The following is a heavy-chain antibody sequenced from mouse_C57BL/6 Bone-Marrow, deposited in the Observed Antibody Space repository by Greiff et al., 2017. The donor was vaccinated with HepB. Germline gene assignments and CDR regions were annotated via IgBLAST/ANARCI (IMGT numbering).Heavy chain of an antibody. J-gene: IGHJ4*01. D-gene: IGHD2-2*01. V-gene: IGHV1-64*01. CDR1: GYTFTSYW. CDR2: IHPNSGST. Sequence: QVQLQQSGAELVKPGASVKLSCKASGYTFTSYWMHWVKQRPGQGLEWIGMIHPNSGSTNYNEKFKSKATLTVDKSSSTAYMQLSSLTSEDSAVYYCARGDGYDAAMDYWGQGTSVTVSS. CDR3: ARGDGYDAAMDY.